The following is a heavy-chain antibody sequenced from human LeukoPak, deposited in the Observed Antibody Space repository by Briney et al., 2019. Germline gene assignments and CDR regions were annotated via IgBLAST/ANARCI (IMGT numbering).Heavy chain of an antibody. J-gene: IGHJ5*02. Sequence: GASVKVSCKASGYTFISYGISWVRQAPGQGLEWMGWISAYNGNTNYAQKLQGRVTMTTDTSTSTAYMELRSLRSDDTGAYYCARGVELAGFDPWGQGTLVTVSS. V-gene: IGHV1-18*01. CDR2: ISAYNGNT. D-gene: IGHD1-26*01. CDR3: ARGVELAGFDP. CDR1: GYTFISYG.